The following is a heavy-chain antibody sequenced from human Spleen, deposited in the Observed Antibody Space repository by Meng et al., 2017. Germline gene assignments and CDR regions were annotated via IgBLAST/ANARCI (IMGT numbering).Heavy chain of an antibody. J-gene: IGHJ4*02. CDR1: GGSISRSDYY. Sequence: QVQLQQWGAGLLKPSQTLSLTCTVSGGSISRSDYYWSWIRQPPGKGLEWIGYTSYSGNTYYNPSLKSRITISVDRSRNQFSLKLSSVTAADTAVYYCARGPHYYSWSGIDYWGQGALVTVSS. D-gene: IGHD3-3*01. CDR2: TSYSGNT. V-gene: IGHV4-30-4*01. CDR3: ARGPHYYSWSGIDY.